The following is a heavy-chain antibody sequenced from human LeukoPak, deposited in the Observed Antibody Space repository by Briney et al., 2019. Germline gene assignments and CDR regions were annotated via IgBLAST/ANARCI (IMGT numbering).Heavy chain of an antibody. J-gene: IGHJ5*02. CDR2: IGDDGSTT. Sequence: GGSLRLSCAASGFTFSRYWMHWVRQAPGKGLVWVSRIGDDGSTTAYADSVKGRFTISRDDAKNTLYLQMNSLRAEDTAVYYCARASRGNWFDPWGQGTLVTVSS. V-gene: IGHV3-74*01. D-gene: IGHD3-10*01. CDR3: ARASRGNWFDP. CDR1: GFTFSRYW.